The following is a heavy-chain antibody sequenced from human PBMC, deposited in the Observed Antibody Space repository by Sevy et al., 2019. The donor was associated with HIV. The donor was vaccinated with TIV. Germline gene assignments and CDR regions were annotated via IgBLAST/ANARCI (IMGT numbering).Heavy chain of an antibody. CDR2: IRYDGSNK. CDR1: GFTFSSYG. CDR3: AYLGGLKHDYSNLGY. J-gene: IGHJ4*02. Sequence: GGSLRLSCAASGFTFSSYGMHGVRQAPGKGLEWVAFIRYDGSNKYYADSVKGRFTISRDNSKNTLYLQMNSLRAEDTAVYYCAYLGGLKHDYSNLGYWGQGTLVTVSS. V-gene: IGHV3-30*02. D-gene: IGHD4-4*01.